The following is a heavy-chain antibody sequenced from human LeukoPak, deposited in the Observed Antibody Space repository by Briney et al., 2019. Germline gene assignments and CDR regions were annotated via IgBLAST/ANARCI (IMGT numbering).Heavy chain of an antibody. CDR2: IKQDGSEK. V-gene: IGHV3-7*01. CDR3: ARVLDYSNYGGYYFDY. Sequence: PGGSLRLSCAASGFTFSSYWMSWVRQAPGKGLEWVANIKQDGSEKYYMDSVKGRFTISRDNAKNSLYLQMNSLRAEDTAVYYCARVLDYSNYGGYYFDYWGQGTLVTVSS. J-gene: IGHJ4*02. CDR1: GFTFSSYW. D-gene: IGHD4-11*01.